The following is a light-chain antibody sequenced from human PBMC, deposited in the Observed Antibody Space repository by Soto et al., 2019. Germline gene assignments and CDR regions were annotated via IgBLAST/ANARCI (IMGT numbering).Light chain of an antibody. CDR1: QSVSSN. CDR2: DAS. Sequence: EILMTQSPATLSVSPGEIATLSCRASQSVSSNLAWYQQKPGQAPRLLIYDASNRATGIPARFSGSGSGTDFTLTISSLEPEDFAVYYCQQRSNWPWTFGQGTKVDIK. CDR3: QQRSNWPWT. J-gene: IGKJ1*01. V-gene: IGKV3-11*01.